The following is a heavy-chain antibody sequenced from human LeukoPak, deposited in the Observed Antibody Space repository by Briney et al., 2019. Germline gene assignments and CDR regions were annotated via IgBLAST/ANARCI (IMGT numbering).Heavy chain of an antibody. CDR2: MSGSGGST. Sequence: GGSLRLSCAASGFTFSSYAMSWVRQAPGKGLEWVSAMSGSGGSTYYADSVKGRFTISRDNSKNTLYLQMNSLRAEDTAVYYCAKDSSGYLRWLDYWGQGTLVTVSS. V-gene: IGHV3-23*01. J-gene: IGHJ4*02. CDR1: GFTFSSYA. CDR3: AKDSSGYLRWLDY. D-gene: IGHD3-22*01.